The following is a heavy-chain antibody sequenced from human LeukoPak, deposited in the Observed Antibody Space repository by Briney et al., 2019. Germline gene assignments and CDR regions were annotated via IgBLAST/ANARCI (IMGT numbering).Heavy chain of an antibody. CDR2: IKPNSGGT. D-gene: IGHD3-22*01. CDR3: ARDPYYYDSSGYYYFDY. V-gene: IGHV1-2*02. J-gene: IGHJ4*02. CDR1: GYTFTGYY. Sequence: ASVKISRKASGYTFTGYYIYWVRQAPGRRLEWMGWIKPNSGGTHYAQKFQGRVTMTRDTSISTAYMELSRLRSDDTAVYYCARDPYYYDSSGYYYFDYWGQGTLVTVSS.